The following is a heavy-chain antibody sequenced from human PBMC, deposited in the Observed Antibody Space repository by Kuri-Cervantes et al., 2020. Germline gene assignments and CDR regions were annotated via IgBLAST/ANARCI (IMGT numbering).Heavy chain of an antibody. CDR2: ISSSSSYI. CDR3: ARGATRCSGGSCFIFFY. CDR1: GFTFSSYS. Sequence: GESLKISCAASGFTFSSYSMNWVRQAPGKGLGWVSSISSSSSYIYYADSVKGRFTISRDNAKNSLYLQMNSRRAEDTAVYYCARGATRCSGGSCFIFFYWGQGTLVTVSS. V-gene: IGHV3-21*01. D-gene: IGHD2-15*01. J-gene: IGHJ4*02.